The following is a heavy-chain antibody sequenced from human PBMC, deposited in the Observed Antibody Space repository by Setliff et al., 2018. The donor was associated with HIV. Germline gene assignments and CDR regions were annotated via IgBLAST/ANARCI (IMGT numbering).Heavy chain of an antibody. CDR1: GGTFSSYV. V-gene: IGHV1-69*05. CDR2: IIPMYGVT. Sequence: SVKVSCKASGGTFSSYVISWVRQAPGKGPEWMGGIIPMYGVTNYAQKFQGRVTITTDESTSTAYMELSSLRSEDTAVYYCALPYCSGGNCWSSASLPPAGWFDPWGQGTLVTVSS. J-gene: IGHJ5*02. CDR3: ALPYCSGGNCWSSASLPPAGWFDP. D-gene: IGHD2-15*01.